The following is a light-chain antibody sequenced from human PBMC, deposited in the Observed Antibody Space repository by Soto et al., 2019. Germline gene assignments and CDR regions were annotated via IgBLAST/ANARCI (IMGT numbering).Light chain of an antibody. J-gene: IGLJ2*01. CDR2: GNN. CDR3: TAWDGSLNNVL. Sequence: QSVLTQPPSASGTPGQRVTISCSGSGSSIGTNTVNWYRQLPGTAPKLLIYGNNQRPSGVPDRFSGSKSGTSASPAISGLQSEDEAEYYCTAWDGSLNNVLFGGGTQLTVL. V-gene: IGLV1-44*01. CDR1: GSSIGTNT.